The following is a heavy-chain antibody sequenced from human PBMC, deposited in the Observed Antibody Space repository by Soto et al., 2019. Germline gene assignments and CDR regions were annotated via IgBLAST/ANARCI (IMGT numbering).Heavy chain of an antibody. D-gene: IGHD2-8*01. CDR2: INDSGGT. CDR1: GGSFSGYY. V-gene: IGHV4-34*01. Sequence: SETLSLTCAVYGGSFSGYYWSWVRQPPGKGLEWIGEINDSGGTSYNPSLKSRVTISVDTSKNQFSLKLSSVTAADTAVYYCATQPALGYCTNGVCPTAWGQGTLVTVSS. J-gene: IGHJ5*02. CDR3: ATQPALGYCTNGVCPTA.